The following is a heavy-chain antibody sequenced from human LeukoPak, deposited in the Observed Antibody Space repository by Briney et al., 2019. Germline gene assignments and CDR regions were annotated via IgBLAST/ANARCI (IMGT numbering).Heavy chain of an antibody. CDR2: ISTYNGNT. Sequence: GASVNVSCKASRYRSPNYGITWVRQAPGHGLEWMGWISTYNGNTQYAQNLQGRVTLTTDSSTNTVYMELRSLTSDDTAVYYCAIPAKGAYFYYYMDVWGEGTSVTVSS. V-gene: IGHV1-18*01. J-gene: IGHJ6*03. CDR3: AIPAKGAYFYYYMDV. CDR1: RYRSPNYG.